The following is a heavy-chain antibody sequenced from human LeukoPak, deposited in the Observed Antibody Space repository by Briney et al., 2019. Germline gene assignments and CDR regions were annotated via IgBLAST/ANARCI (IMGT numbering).Heavy chain of an antibody. V-gene: IGHV3-23*01. CDR3: ARNPIYYYGSGTNYGMDV. Sequence: GGSLRLSCAASGFTFSSYAMSWVRQAPGKGLEWVSAISGSGGSTYYADSVKGRFAISRDNSKNTLYLQMDSLRAEDTAVYYCARNPIYYYGSGTNYGMDVWGQGTTVTVSS. CDR1: GFTFSSYA. J-gene: IGHJ6*02. CDR2: ISGSGGST. D-gene: IGHD3-10*01.